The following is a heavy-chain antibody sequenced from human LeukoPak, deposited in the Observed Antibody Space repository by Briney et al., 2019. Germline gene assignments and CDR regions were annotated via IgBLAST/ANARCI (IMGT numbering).Heavy chain of an antibody. J-gene: IGHJ4*02. CDR3: AKARLGTGWAYNDY. Sequence: GGSLRLSCTASGFIFVSYAMSWVRQAPGKGLEWVSAVVGGGATTFYADSVKGRFTISRDNSRNTVYLQIIRLRADDTAVYYCAKARLGTGWAYNDYWGQGTLVTVSS. CDR2: VVGGGATT. D-gene: IGHD6-19*01. V-gene: IGHV3-23*01. CDR1: GFIFVSYA.